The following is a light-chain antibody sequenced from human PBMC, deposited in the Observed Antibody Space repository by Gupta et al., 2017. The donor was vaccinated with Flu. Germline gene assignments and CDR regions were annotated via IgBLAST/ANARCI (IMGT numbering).Light chain of an antibody. CDR3: QQYNHWWA. CDR2: GAS. CDR1: QSVSTN. J-gene: IGKJ1*01. Sequence: SPATLSVSPGERATLSCRASQSVSTNLAWYQQKPGQNPRLLIYGASTRATGIPGRFSGSGSGTEFTLTISSLQAEDSAVYYCQQYNHWWAFGQGTKVEIK. V-gene: IGKV3-15*01.